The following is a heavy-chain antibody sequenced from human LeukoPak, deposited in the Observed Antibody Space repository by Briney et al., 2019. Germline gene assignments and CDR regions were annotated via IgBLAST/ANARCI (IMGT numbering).Heavy chain of an antibody. CDR3: ARGVTLTTRPEIWAGDY. Sequence: ASVKVSCKASGYTFTSYYVHWERQAPGQGLEWVGIINPSGGSRTYAQKFQGRVTMTRDTSTSTVYMELSSLRSEDTAVYYCARGVTLTTRPEIWAGDYWGQGTLVTVPS. J-gene: IGHJ4*02. D-gene: IGHD6-6*01. CDR2: INPSGGSR. CDR1: GYTFTSYY. V-gene: IGHV1-46*01.